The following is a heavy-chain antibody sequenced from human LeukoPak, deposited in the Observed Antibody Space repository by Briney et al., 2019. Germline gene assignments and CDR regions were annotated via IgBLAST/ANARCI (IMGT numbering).Heavy chain of an antibody. J-gene: IGHJ3*02. Sequence: ASVKVSCKASGYTFTDSYIHWVRQAPGQGLEWLGWINPETFKVEYAEGFQGRVTMTRDTSISTAYMELSSLKSEDTAVYFCARESGAAPAFDIWGQGTLVTVSS. CDR3: ARESGAAPAFDI. V-gene: IGHV1-2*02. CDR2: INPETFKV. CDR1: GYTFTDSY. D-gene: IGHD1-26*01.